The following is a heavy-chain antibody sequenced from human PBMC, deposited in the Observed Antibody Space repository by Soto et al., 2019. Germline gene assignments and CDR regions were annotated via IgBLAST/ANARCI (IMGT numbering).Heavy chain of an antibody. D-gene: IGHD5-12*01. V-gene: IGHV4-30-2*06. CDR2: TSHLENT. CDR3: VRGGGYDPFDY. CDR1: GASVSYGGFS. Sequence: SETLSLTCTVSGASVSYGGFSWSWIRQSPGKCLEWIGYTSHLENTYFHPSFKSRLTMSIDRSRNQFSLNLSSVTAADRAVYYCVRGGGYDPFDYWGQGVLVAVSS. J-gene: IGHJ4*02.